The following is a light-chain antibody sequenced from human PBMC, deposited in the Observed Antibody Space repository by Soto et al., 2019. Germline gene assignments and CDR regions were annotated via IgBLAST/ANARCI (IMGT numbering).Light chain of an antibody. CDR1: QRISSY. CDR3: QQSYSHPGT. CDR2: AAS. Sequence: DIQMTQSPSSLSASVGDRVTITCRASQRISSYLNWYQQIPGTAPKLLIYAASSLQSGVPSRFSGSGSGTDFTLTISSLQPEDFTVYYCQQSYSHPGTFGQGTKLEIK. J-gene: IGKJ2*01. V-gene: IGKV1-39*01.